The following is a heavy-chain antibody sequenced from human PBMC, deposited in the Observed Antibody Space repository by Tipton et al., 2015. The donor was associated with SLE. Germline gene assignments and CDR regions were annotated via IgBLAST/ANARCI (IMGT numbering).Heavy chain of an antibody. CDR1: GFTFSNAW. CDR3: ARELRLGRGGAFDY. CDR2: IKQDGSEK. Sequence: SLRLSCAASGFTFSNAWMSWVRQAPGKGLEWVANIKQDGSEKYYVDSVRGRFTISRDNAKNSLYLQMNSLRAEDTAVYYCARELRLGRGGAFDYWGQGTLVTVSS. J-gene: IGHJ4*02. V-gene: IGHV3-7*05. D-gene: IGHD3-16*01.